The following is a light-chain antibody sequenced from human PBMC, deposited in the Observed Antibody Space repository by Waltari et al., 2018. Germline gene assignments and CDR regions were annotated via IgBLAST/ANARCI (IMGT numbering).Light chain of an antibody. J-gene: IGLJ1*01. Sequence: QSGLTQPASASGSPGQSITISCTGTSSDVGNYNLVSWYQQHPGKAPKLLIYDVTKRASWTSDRFSTSKSGNTASLTISGLQAQEDEADYYCCSYVGLGTYVFGTGTKVTV. V-gene: IGLV2-23*02. CDR3: CSYVGLGTYV. CDR1: SSDVGNYNL. CDR2: DVT.